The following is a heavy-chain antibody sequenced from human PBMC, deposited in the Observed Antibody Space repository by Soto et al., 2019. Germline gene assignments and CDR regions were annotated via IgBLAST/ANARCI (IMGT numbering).Heavy chain of an antibody. CDR2: ISGSGGST. CDR1: GFTFSSYA. CDR3: AKEVLDYYDSSGYYPDY. D-gene: IGHD3-22*01. V-gene: IGHV3-23*01. J-gene: IGHJ4*02. Sequence: EVQLLESGGGLVQPGGSLRLSCAASGFTFSSYAMSWVRQAPGKGLEWVSAISGSGGSTYYADSVKGRFTISRDNSKNTLYLQMNSLRAKDTAVYYCAKEVLDYYDSSGYYPDYWGQGTLVTVSS.